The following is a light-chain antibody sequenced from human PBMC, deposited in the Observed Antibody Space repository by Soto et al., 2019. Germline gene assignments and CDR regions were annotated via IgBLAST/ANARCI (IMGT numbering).Light chain of an antibody. Sequence: DIQRTQSPSSLSASVGDRVIITCRASQGIGDDLGWYQQKPGKAPKRLIYAASSLQSGVPSRFSGSGSGTDFTLTLSSLQPDDFSSYYCLQHNTDPLTFAPGTNV. CDR2: AAS. CDR1: QGIGDD. CDR3: LQHNTDPLT. V-gene: IGKV1-17*01. J-gene: IGKJ1*01.